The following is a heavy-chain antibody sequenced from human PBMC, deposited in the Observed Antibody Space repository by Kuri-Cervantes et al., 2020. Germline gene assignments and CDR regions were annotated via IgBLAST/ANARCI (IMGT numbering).Heavy chain of an antibody. D-gene: IGHD2-15*01. CDR2: IYHSGST. CDR3: ARSRAPEVVAATPPHMDV. CDR1: GGSISSSNW. J-gene: IGHJ6*03. Sequence: SETLSLTCAVSGGSISSSNWWSWVRQPPGKGLEWIGEIYHSGSTNYNPSLKSRVTISVDKSKNQFSLKLSSVTAADTAVYYCARSRAPEVVAATPPHMDVWGKGTTVTVSS. V-gene: IGHV4-4*02.